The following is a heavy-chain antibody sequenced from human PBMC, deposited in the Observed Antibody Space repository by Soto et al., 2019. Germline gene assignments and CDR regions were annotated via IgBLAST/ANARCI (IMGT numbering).Heavy chain of an antibody. J-gene: IGHJ6*02. CDR2: INAGTGNT. CDR3: ARDVHLLGFGEFFSWPYGLDV. Sequence: AAVKVSCKASGYTFTSYAMHWVRQAPGQRLEWMGWINAGTGNTKYSQKFEGRVTITRDTSASTAYMELSSLRSEDTAVYYWARDVHLLGFGEFFSWPYGLDVWGQGTTVTVSS. CDR1: GYTFTSYA. V-gene: IGHV1-3*01. D-gene: IGHD3-10*01.